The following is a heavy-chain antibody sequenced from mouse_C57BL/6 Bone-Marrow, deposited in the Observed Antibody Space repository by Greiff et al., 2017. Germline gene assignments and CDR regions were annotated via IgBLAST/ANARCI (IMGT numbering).Heavy chain of an antibody. V-gene: IGHV1-47*01. CDR3: ARSSTFFYYFDY. D-gene: IGHD5-1*01. J-gene: IGHJ2*01. CDR1: GYTFTTYP. CDR2: FHPYNDDT. Sequence: QVQLKESGADLVQPGASVKMSCTASGYTFTTYPIEWMQQNHGKSLEWIGNFHPYNDDTKYNEKFKGKATLTVEKSSNRDYLELSRLTSDDSAGDYCARSSTFFYYFDYGGQGTTLTVSS.